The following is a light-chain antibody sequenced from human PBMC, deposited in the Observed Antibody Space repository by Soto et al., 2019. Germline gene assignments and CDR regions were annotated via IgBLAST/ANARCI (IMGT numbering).Light chain of an antibody. CDR1: QSLMYRDGNTY. CDR2: KVY. J-gene: IGKJ2*01. CDR3: MQATHWPYT. Sequence: AVMTQSPLSLPVTLGQSASIACESSQSLMYRDGNTYLNWFHQRPGQSPRRLIYKVYNRDSGVPHSFSGSGSDTDFTLEISGVEAEDVGVYYCMQATHWPYTFGQGTKLEIK. V-gene: IGKV2-30*01.